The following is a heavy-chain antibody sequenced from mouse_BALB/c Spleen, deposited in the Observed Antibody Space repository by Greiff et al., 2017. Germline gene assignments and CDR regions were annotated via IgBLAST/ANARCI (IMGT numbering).Heavy chain of an antibody. V-gene: IGHV1-7*01. D-gene: IGHD1-1*01. Sequence: QVQLQQSGAELAKPGASVKMSCKASGYTFTSYWMHWVKQRPGQGLEWIGYINPSTGYTEYNQKFKDKATLTADKSSSTAYMQLSSLTSEDSAVYYCASLTTVAFDYWGQGTTLTVSS. CDR2: INPSTGYT. CDR1: GYTFTSYW. J-gene: IGHJ2*01. CDR3: ASLTTVAFDY.